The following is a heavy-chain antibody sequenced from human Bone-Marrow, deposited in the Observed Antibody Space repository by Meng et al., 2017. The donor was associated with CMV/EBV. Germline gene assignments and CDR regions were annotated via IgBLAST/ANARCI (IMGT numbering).Heavy chain of an antibody. V-gene: IGHV3-23*03. CDR1: GFIFSTYA. J-gene: IGHJ6*02. D-gene: IGHD3-3*01. Sequence: GGSLRLSCAASGFIFSTYAMNWVRQAPGKGLEWVSVIYSGGSSTYYADSVKGRFTISRDNSKNTLYLQMNSLRVEDTAVYYCAKDREYYDYNYGMDIWGPGNTVNVAS. CDR2: IYSGGSST. CDR3: AKDREYYDYNYGMDI.